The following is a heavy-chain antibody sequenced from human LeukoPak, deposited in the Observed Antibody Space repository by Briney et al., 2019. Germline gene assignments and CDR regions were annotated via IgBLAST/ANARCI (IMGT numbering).Heavy chain of an antibody. V-gene: IGHV3-30*02. J-gene: IGHJ4*02. CDR3: ARVETYYYDSGGSRAYDY. CDR2: IQYDGSNE. Sequence: GGSLRLSCAASGFTFSSYGMHWVRQAPGKGLEWVAYIQYDGSNEQYANSVKGRFTISRDNSKNTLFMQMNSLRPEDTAVYYCARVETYYYDSGGSRAYDYWGQGTLVTVSS. D-gene: IGHD3-22*01. CDR1: GFTFSSYG.